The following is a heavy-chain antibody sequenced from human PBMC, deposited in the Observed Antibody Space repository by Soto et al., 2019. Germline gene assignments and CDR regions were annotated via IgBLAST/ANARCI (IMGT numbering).Heavy chain of an antibody. CDR2: ISSSSSYI. J-gene: IGHJ6*02. D-gene: IGHD3-10*01. CDR1: GFTFSSYS. CDR3: ARDLNYYGSGSYYMEYYYYYGMDV. V-gene: IGHV3-21*01. Sequence: GGSLRLSCAASGFTFSSYSMNWVRQAPGKGLEWVSSISSSSSYIYYADSVKGRFTISRDNAKNSLYLQMNSLRAEDTAVYYCARDLNYYGSGSYYMEYYYYYGMDVWGQGTTVTVSS.